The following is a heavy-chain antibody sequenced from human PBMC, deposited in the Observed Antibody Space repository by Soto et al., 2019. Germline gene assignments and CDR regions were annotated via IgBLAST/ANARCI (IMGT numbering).Heavy chain of an antibody. CDR3: TTGLWFGEFYYFDY. V-gene: IGHV3-15*07. CDR1: GFTFSNAW. Sequence: GGSLRLSCAASGFTFSNAWMNWVRQAPGKGLEWVGRIKSKTDGGTTDYAAPVKGRFTISRDDSKNTLYLQMNSLKTEDTAVYYCTTGLWFGEFYYFDYWGQGTLVTVSS. J-gene: IGHJ4*02. CDR2: IKSKTDGGTT. D-gene: IGHD3-10*01.